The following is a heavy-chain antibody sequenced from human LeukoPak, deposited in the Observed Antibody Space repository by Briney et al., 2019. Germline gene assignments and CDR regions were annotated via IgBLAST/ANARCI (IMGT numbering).Heavy chain of an antibody. J-gene: IGHJ5*02. V-gene: IGHV3-64*01. D-gene: IGHD2-21*01. CDR2: ISSNGGST. Sequence: GSLRLSCAASGFTFSSYAMHWVRQAPGKGLEYVSAISSNGGSTYYANSVKGRFTISRDNSKNTLYLQMNSLRAEDTAVYYCARIAAPLTASMVNNWFDPWGQGTLVTVSS. CDR1: GFTFSSYA. CDR3: ARIAAPLTASMVNNWFDP.